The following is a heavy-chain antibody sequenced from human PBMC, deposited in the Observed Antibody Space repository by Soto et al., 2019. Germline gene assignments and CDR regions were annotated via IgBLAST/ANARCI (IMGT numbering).Heavy chain of an antibody. Sequence: QVQLVESGGGVVQPGRSLRLSCAASGFTFSSYGMHWVRQAPGKGLEWVAVIWYDGSNKYYADSVKGRFTISRDNSKNKLYLQMNSLRAEDTAVYYCARGGMVRGGLSYWGQGTLVTVSS. CDR2: IWYDGSNK. CDR1: GFTFSSYG. J-gene: IGHJ4*02. D-gene: IGHD3-10*01. CDR3: ARGGMVRGGLSY. V-gene: IGHV3-33*01.